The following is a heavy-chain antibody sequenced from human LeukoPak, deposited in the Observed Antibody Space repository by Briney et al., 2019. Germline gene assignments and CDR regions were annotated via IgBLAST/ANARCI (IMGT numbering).Heavy chain of an antibody. V-gene: IGHV3-7*04. D-gene: IGHD6-13*01. Sequence: GGSLRLSCAASGFTFSTYWMSWVRQAPGKGLEWVANIKEDGSQKNYVGSVKGRFTISRDSAKNSLYLQMNSLRAEDTAVYFCARGLLAAAGIDYWGQGALVTVSS. CDR3: ARGLLAAAGIDY. CDR1: GFTFSTYW. CDR2: IKEDGSQK. J-gene: IGHJ4*02.